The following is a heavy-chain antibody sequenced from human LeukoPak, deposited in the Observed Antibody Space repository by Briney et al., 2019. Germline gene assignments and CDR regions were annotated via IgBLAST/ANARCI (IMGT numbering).Heavy chain of an antibody. CDR2: IRSKAYGGTT. D-gene: IGHD3-22*01. V-gene: IGHV3-49*04. CDR3: TRDAPPGYYDSSGYLY. Sequence: GGSLRLSCTASGFTFGDYAMSWVRQAPGKGLEWVGFIRSKAYGGTTEHAASVKGRFTISRDDSKSIAYLQMNSLKTEDTAVYYCTRDAPPGYYDSSGYLYWGQGTLVTVSS. CDR1: GFTFGDYA. J-gene: IGHJ4*02.